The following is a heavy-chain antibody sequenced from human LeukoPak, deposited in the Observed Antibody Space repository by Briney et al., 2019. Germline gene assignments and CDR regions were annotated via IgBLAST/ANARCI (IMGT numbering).Heavy chain of an antibody. Sequence: GRSLRLSCAASGLTFSSYSMNWVRQAPGKGLEWVSSISSSSSYIYYADSVKGRFTISRDNAKNSLYLQMNSLRAEDTAVYYCASGYGWSFDYWGQGTLVTVSS. CDR2: ISSSSSYI. V-gene: IGHV3-21*01. CDR1: GLTFSSYS. J-gene: IGHJ4*02. CDR3: ASGYGWSFDY. D-gene: IGHD3-10*01.